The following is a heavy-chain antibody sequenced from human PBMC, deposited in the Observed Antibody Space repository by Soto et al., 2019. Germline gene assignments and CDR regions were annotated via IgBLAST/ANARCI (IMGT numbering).Heavy chain of an antibody. Sequence: QVQLQESGPGLVKPSETLSLTCTVSGGSISSYYWSWIRQPPGKGLRWIGYIHNRVSTNYNPSLRSRLTLSPDTSRNQFSLKLSSVTAADTAVYYCSRSLDTSGYYFSNHWGQGTLVTVSS. J-gene: IGHJ5*02. V-gene: IGHV4-59*01. D-gene: IGHD3-22*01. CDR3: SRSLDTSGYYFSNH. CDR1: GGSISSYY. CDR2: IHNRVST.